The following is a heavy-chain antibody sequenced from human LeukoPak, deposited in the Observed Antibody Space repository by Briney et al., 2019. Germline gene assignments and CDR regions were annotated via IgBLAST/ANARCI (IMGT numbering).Heavy chain of an antibody. CDR2: ISYDGSNK. D-gene: IGHD3-10*01. CDR3: ARDPHVGYGSGSYFYYYYMDV. J-gene: IGHJ6*03. Sequence: GGSLRLSCAASGFTFSSYAMHWVRQAPGKGLEWVAVISYDGSNKYYAVSVKGRFTISRDNSKNTLYLQMNSLRAEDTAVYYCARDPHVGYGSGSYFYYYYMDVWGKGTTVTVSS. V-gene: IGHV3-30*04. CDR1: GFTFSSYA.